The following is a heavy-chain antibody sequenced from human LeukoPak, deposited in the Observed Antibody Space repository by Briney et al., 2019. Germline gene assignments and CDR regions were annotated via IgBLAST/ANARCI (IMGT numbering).Heavy chain of an antibody. J-gene: IGHJ4*02. CDR1: GFTFGTFA. V-gene: IGHV3-30*04. CDR3: AKFNSFDY. Sequence: GGSLRLSCAASGFTFGTFAMHWVRQAPGKGLEWVAVISYDGSNKYFADSMKGRFTISRDNSKNTLYRQLNTLRAEDTAIYYCAKFNSFDYWGQGTLVTVSS. CDR2: ISYDGSNK.